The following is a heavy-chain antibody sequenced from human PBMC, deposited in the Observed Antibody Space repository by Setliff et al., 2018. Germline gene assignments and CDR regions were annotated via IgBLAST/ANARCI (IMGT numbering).Heavy chain of an antibody. J-gene: IGHJ6*03. CDR2: ISDSGST. CDR3: ARAPTSANYLGGYYYMDV. D-gene: IGHD7-27*01. V-gene: IGHV4-59*01. Sequence: SETLSLTCSVSGGSLSSYYWSWIRQAPGKGLEFIGYISDSGSTNSDPSLKSRVSISLAAPNNEFFLSLTSVTAADTATYYCARAPTSANYLGGYYYMDVWGKGTTGTVSS. CDR1: GGSLSSYY.